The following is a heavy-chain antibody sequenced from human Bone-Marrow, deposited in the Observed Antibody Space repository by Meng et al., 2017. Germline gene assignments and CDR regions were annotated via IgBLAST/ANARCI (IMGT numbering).Heavy chain of an antibody. CDR2: INHSGIT. Sequence: LLQQWGVELLTPSGPLPLTCAVYGGSFSGYYWSWNRQPPGKGLEWIGEINHSGITNSNPSLKSRVTISVDTSKNQFSLKLSSVTAADTAVYYCARGPRRAIAAAGTGYFDLWGRGTLVTVSS. CDR3: ARGPRRAIAAAGTGYFDL. V-gene: IGHV4-34*01. D-gene: IGHD6-13*01. CDR1: GGSFSGYY. J-gene: IGHJ2*01.